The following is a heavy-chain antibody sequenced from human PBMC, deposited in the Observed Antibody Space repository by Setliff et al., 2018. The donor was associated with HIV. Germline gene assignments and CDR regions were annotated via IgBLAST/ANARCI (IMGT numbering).Heavy chain of an antibody. V-gene: IGHV4-34*01. CDR2: INHSGAT. CDR1: GGSFSGYY. CDR3: ASTSMGMTRKPIWYYHMDV. D-gene: IGHD7-27*01. J-gene: IGHJ6*03. Sequence: KTSETLSLTCAVYGGSFSGYYWTWIRQSPGKGLEWIGEINHSGATTYKPSLKSRATISVDTSKNQISLTLTSVSAADTAVYYCASTSMGMTRKPIWYYHMDVWGNGITVTVSS.